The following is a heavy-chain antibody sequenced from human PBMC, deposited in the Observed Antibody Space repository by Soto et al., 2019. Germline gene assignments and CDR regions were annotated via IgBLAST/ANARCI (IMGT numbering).Heavy chain of an antibody. J-gene: IGHJ4*02. CDR2: IRSKANSYAT. D-gene: IGHD5-18*01. V-gene: IGHV3-73*02. Sequence: EVQLVESGGGLVQPGGSLKLSCAASGFTFSGSAMHWVRQASGKGLEWVGRIRSKANSYATAYAASVKGRFTISRDDSKNTAYLQMNSLKTEDTAVYYCTSESYGPWYYFDYWGQGTLVTVSS. CDR3: TSESYGPWYYFDY. CDR1: GFTFSGSA.